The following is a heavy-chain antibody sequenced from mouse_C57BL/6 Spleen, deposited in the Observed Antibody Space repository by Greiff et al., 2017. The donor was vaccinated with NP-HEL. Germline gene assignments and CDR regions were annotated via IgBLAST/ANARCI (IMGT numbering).Heavy chain of an antibody. CDR2: INPGSGGT. J-gene: IGHJ2*01. CDR1: GYAFTNYL. CDR3: ARGDYYGNYDY. Sequence: QVQLQQSGAELVRPGTSVKVSCKASGYAFTNYLIEWVKQRPGQGLEWIGVINPGSGGTNYNEKFKGKATLTADKSSSTAYMQLSSLTSEDSAVYFCARGDYYGNYDYWGQGTTLTVSS. V-gene: IGHV1-54*01. D-gene: IGHD2-1*01.